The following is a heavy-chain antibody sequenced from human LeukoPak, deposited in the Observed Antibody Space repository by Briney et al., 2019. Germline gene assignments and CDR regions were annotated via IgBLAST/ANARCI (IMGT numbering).Heavy chain of an antibody. Sequence: GGTLRLSCAASGFTFSSYSMNWVRQAPGKGLEWVSCISSRSTYTYYADSVKGRFTSSRDNAKNSLYLQMNSPRAEDTAMYYCAKGYHDSGGSWTPSDFWGQGTLVTVSS. CDR2: ISSRSTYT. CDR3: AKGYHDSGGSWTPSDF. V-gene: IGHV3-21*01. J-gene: IGHJ4*02. CDR1: GFTFSSYS. D-gene: IGHD3-22*01.